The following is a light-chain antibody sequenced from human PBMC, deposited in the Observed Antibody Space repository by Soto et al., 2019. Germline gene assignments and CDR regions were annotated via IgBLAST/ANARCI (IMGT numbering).Light chain of an antibody. CDR1: QSINTY. CDR3: QQSYSPPSLT. CDR2: AAS. Sequence: DIQMTQSPSSLSASVGDRVTITCRASQSINTYLNWYQQKAGKGPKLLIYAASSLQSGVPPRFSGSRSGTEFTLTSSSLQPEDFATDYRQQSYSPPSLTFGGGTKVEIK. V-gene: IGKV1-39*01. J-gene: IGKJ4*01.